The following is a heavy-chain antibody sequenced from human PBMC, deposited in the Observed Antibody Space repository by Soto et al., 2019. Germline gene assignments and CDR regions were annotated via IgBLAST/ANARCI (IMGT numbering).Heavy chain of an antibody. V-gene: IGHV3-23*01. CDR2: ISGSGGNT. CDR1: GFTFSTFA. Sequence: EVQLLESGGSLVQPGGSLRLSCAASGFTFSTFAMNWVRQAPGEGLEWVSSISGSGGNTQYADSVKGRVTISRDNSNNTLYMQMNSLRADDTAVYYCAKCDVVMATWWGWCNWFDPWGQGTLVIVSS. J-gene: IGHJ5*02. CDR3: AKCDVVMATWWGWCNWFDP. D-gene: IGHD2-21*01.